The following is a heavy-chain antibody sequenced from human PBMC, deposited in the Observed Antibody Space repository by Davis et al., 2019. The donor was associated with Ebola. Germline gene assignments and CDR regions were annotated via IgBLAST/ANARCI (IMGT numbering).Heavy chain of an antibody. J-gene: IGHJ4*02. D-gene: IGHD3-16*01. CDR2: VNDSGST. CDR3: ARHVPPWGCFED. CDR1: GGSFSGYY. Sequence: SETLSLTCAVYGGSFSGYYWSWIRQSPVKGLEWIGEVNDSGSTNYNPSPKSRVTMSVDTSKNQFSLKMTSVTAADTAIYYCARHVPPWGCFEDWGQGTLVTVSS. V-gene: IGHV4-34*01.